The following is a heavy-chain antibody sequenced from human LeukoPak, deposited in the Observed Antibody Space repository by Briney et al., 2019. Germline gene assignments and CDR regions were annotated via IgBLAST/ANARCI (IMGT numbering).Heavy chain of an antibody. J-gene: IGHJ5*02. D-gene: IGHD3-22*01. CDR3: ARAGGDDSSGVGWFDP. Sequence: SETLSLTCTVSGGSISSSSYYWGWIRQPPGKGLEWIGSFYYSGSTYYNPSLKSRVTISVDTSKNQFSLKLSSVTAADTAVYYCARAGGDDSSGVGWFDPWGQGTLVTVSS. CDR1: GGSISSSSYY. CDR2: FYYSGST. V-gene: IGHV4-39*07.